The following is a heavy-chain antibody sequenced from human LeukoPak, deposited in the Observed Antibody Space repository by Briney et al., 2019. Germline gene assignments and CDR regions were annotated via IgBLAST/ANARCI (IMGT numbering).Heavy chain of an antibody. V-gene: IGHV3-7*03. J-gene: IGHJ4*02. D-gene: IGHD3-10*01. CDR2: IKQDGSEK. Sequence: GGSLRLSCAASGFTFSSYWMSWVRQAPGKGLEWVANIKQDGSEKYYVDSVKGRFTISRDNAKNSLYLQMNSLKTEDTAVYYCTTDPISMVRGVIYWGQGTLVTVSS. CDR1: GFTFSSYW. CDR3: TTDPISMVRGVIY.